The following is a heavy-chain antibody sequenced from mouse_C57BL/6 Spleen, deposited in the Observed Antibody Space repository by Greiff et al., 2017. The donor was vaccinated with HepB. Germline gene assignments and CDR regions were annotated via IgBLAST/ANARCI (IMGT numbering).Heavy chain of an antibody. CDR1: GYTFTEYT. CDR3: ARHERGYDYDGAWFAY. J-gene: IGHJ3*01. D-gene: IGHD2-4*01. Sequence: QVQLKESGAELVKPGASVKLSCKASGYTFTEYTIHWVKQRSGQGLEWIGWFYPGSGSIKYNEKFKDKATLTADKSSSTVYMELSRLTSEDSAVYFCARHERGYDYDGAWFAYWGQGTLVTVSA. V-gene: IGHV1-62-2*01. CDR2: FYPGSGSI.